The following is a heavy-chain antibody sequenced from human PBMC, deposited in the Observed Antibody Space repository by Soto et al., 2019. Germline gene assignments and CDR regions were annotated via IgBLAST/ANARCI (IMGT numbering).Heavy chain of an antibody. CDR3: ARTLWFGELAPSVFDP. CDR1: GGSISSGDYY. J-gene: IGHJ5*02. Sequence: SETLSLTCTVSGGSISSGDYYWSWIRQPPGKGLEWIGYIYYSGSTYYNPSLKSRVTISVDTSKNQFSLKLSSVTAADTAVYYCARTLWFGELAPSVFDPWGQGTLVTVSS. V-gene: IGHV4-30-4*01. D-gene: IGHD3-10*01. CDR2: IYYSGST.